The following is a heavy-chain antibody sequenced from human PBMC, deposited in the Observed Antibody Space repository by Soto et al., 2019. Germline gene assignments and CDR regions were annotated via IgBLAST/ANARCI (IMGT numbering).Heavy chain of an antibody. CDR2: MNPINGAT. CDR3: GRGPSPRAPAGGTPYYYAMDV. CDR1: GYDFTAYD. D-gene: IGHD6-13*01. Sequence: QVQMVQSGAEVKQSGAAVKVSCKTSGYDFTAYDINWVRQASGQGLEWMGWMNPINGATGSARRFQGRVSRTGNTATGTAYLELTSLRSDDTGVYYCGRGPSPRAPAGGTPYYYAMDVWGQGTTVTVSS. V-gene: IGHV1-8*02. J-gene: IGHJ6*02.